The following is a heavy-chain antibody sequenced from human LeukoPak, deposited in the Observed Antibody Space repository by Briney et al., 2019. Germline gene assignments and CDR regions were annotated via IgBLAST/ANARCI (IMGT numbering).Heavy chain of an antibody. CDR2: ISGSGGST. CDR1: GLTFSSYA. V-gene: IGHV3-23*01. CDR3: AKKGGGVVVAATYDY. Sequence: QPGGSLRLSCAASGLTFSSYAMSWVRQAPGKGLEWVSAISGSGGSTYYADSVKGRFTISRDNSKNTLYLQMNSLRAEDTAVYYCAKKGGGVVVAATYDYWGQGTLVTVSS. D-gene: IGHD2-15*01. J-gene: IGHJ4*02.